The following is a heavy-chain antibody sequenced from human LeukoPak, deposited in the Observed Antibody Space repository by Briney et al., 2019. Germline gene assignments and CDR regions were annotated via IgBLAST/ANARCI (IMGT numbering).Heavy chain of an antibody. V-gene: IGHV3-64*01. CDR3: ARIGTQYCSGGSCYSGYFDY. CDR2: IGSNGGST. CDR1: GFTFSSYA. Sequence: HPGGSLRLSCAASGFTFSSYAMHWVRQAPGKGLEYVSAIGSNGGSTYYANSVKGRFTISRDNSKNTLYLQMGSLRAEDMAVYYCARIGTQYCSGGSCYSGYFDYWGQGTLVTVSS. J-gene: IGHJ4*02. D-gene: IGHD2-15*01.